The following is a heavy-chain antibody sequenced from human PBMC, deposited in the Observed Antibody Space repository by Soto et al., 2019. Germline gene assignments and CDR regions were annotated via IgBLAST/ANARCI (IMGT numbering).Heavy chain of an antibody. CDR2: IIPIFGTA. J-gene: IGHJ4*02. CDR3: ASRGHCSSTSCYSGALDY. D-gene: IGHD2-2*01. Sequence: VASVKVSCKASVGTFSSYAISWVRQAPGQGLEWMGGIIPIFGTANYAQKFQGRVTITADESTSTAYMELSSLRSEDTAVYYCASRGHCSSTSCYSGALDYWGQGTLVTVSS. CDR1: VGTFSSYA. V-gene: IGHV1-69*13.